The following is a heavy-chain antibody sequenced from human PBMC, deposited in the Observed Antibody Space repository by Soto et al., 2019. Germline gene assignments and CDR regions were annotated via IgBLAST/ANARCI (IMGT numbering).Heavy chain of an antibody. V-gene: IGHV5-51*01. CDR2: IYPGDSDT. CDR3: ALRSVVVVAATRAFDY. J-gene: IGHJ4*02. Sequence: GESLKISCKGSGYSFTSYWIGWVRQMPGKGLEWMGIIYPGDSDTRYSPSFQGQVTISADKSISTAYLQWSSLKASDTAMYYCALRSVVVVAATRAFDYWGQGTLVTVSS. CDR1: GYSFTSYW. D-gene: IGHD2-15*01.